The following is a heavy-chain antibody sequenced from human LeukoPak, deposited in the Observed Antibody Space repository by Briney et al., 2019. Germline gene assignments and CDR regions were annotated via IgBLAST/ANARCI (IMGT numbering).Heavy chain of an antibody. D-gene: IGHD3-22*01. J-gene: IGHJ4*02. Sequence: GSLRLSCAASGFTFSSYWMSWIRQPPGKGLEWIGYIYYSGSTNYNPSLKSRVTISVDTSKNQFSLKLSSVTAADTAVYYCARDAYDSSGYYSRDWGQGTLVTVSS. CDR2: IYYSGST. CDR3: ARDAYDSSGYYSRD. CDR1: GFTFSSYW. V-gene: IGHV4-59*01.